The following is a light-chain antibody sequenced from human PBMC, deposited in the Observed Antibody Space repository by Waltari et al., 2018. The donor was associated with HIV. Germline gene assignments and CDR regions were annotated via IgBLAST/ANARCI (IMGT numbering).Light chain of an antibody. CDR1: QSISSD. Sequence: EIVMTQSPATLSVSPGERATLSCRASQSISSDLAWYQQKPGQAPRLLIYGASTRATGIPAKFTGSGSGTEFILTISSLQSEDCAVYYCQQYYKWPLTFGQGTRLEIK. CDR3: QQYYKWPLT. V-gene: IGKV3-15*01. CDR2: GAS. J-gene: IGKJ5*01.